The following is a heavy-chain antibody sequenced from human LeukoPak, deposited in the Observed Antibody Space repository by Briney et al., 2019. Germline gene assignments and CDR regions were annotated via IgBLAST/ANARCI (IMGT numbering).Heavy chain of an antibody. V-gene: IGHV4-34*12. CDR2: IIYSGRT. D-gene: IGHD2-8*01. Sequence: SETLSLTCGVSGGSFNDYYWTWIRQPPGKGLEWIGEIIYSGRTNYSPSLKSRVTLSVDTSKNQFSLKLSSVTAADTAVYFRARGIVLMMYASFDHWGQGSLVTVSS. J-gene: IGHJ4*02. CDR3: ARGIVLMMYASFDH. CDR1: GGSFNDYY.